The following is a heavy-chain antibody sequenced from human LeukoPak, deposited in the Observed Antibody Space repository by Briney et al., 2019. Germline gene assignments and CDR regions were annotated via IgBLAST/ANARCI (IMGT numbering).Heavy chain of an antibody. Sequence: GGSLRLSCAASGFTFDDYAMHWVRQAPGKGLEWVSGISWNSGSIGYADSVKGRFTISRDNAKNSLYLQMNSLRAEDTAVYYCAREDHSNYNYWGQGTLVTVSS. CDR3: AREDHSNYNY. CDR2: ISWNSGSI. CDR1: GFTFDDYA. D-gene: IGHD4-11*01. V-gene: IGHV3-9*01. J-gene: IGHJ4*02.